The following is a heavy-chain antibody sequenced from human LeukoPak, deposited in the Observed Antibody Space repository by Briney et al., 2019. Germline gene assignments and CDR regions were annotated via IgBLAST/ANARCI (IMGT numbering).Heavy chain of an antibody. CDR2: INPNSGVT. D-gene: IGHD3-22*01. Sequence: ASVKVSCKASGYTFTGYYIHWVRQAPGQGLEWMGWINPNSGVTNYAQKFQGRVTMTRDTSISTAYMELRRLTSDDTAVYCCAKEGYYDTGGYLADSWGQGTLVTVST. CDR3: AKEGYYDTGGYLADS. CDR1: GYTFTGYY. V-gene: IGHV1-2*02. J-gene: IGHJ4*02.